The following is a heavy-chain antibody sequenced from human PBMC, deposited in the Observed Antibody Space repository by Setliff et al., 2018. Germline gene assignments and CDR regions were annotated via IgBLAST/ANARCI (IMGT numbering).Heavy chain of an antibody. CDR2: INHRGST. D-gene: IGHD6-6*01. CDR1: GGTFSDYH. J-gene: IGHJ4*02. V-gene: IGHV4-34*01. Sequence: SETLSLTCAAYGGTFSDYHWTWIRQSPEKGLEWIGEINHRGSTNYNPSLKSRVTISIDTSRDQFSLKLISMIAADAAVYYCARGRNIAARLLDSWGQGTLVTVSS. CDR3: ARGRNIAARLLDS.